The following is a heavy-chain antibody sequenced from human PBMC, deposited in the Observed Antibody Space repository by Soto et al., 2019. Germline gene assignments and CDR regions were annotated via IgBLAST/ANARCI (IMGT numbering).Heavy chain of an antibody. J-gene: IGHJ3*02. Sequence: ASVKVSCKASGYTFTSYGISWARQAPGQGLEWMGWISAYNGNTNYAQKLQGRVTMTTDTSTSTAYMELRSLRSDDTAAYYCARDSSGWNAFDIWGQGTMVTVSS. CDR2: ISAYNGNT. D-gene: IGHD6-19*01. CDR1: GYTFTSYG. V-gene: IGHV1-18*01. CDR3: ARDSSGWNAFDI.